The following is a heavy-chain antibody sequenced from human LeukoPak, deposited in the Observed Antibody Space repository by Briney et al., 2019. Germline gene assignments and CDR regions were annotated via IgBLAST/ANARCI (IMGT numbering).Heavy chain of an antibody. D-gene: IGHD3-22*01. CDR2: FDPEDGET. CDR3: ATDRHSYDSSGLLLSFDY. J-gene: IGHJ4*02. V-gene: IGHV1-24*01. Sequence: ASVKVSCKVSGYTLTELSMHWVRQAPGNGLEWRGGFDPEDGETIYAQKIQGTVTMTEDTSTDTAYMELSSLRSEDTAVYYCATDRHSYDSSGLLLSFDYWGQGTLVTVSS. CDR1: GYTLTELS.